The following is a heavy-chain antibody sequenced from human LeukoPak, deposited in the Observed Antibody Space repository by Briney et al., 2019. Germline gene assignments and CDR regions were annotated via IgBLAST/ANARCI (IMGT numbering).Heavy chain of an antibody. CDR2: ISGSGGST. CDR1: GFIFDDYG. Sequence: GGSLRLSCAASGFIFDDYGMSWVRQAPGKGLEWVSAISGSGGSTYYADSVKGRFTISRDNSKNTLYLQMNSLRAEDTAVYYCAKAGAVVVVAAKYFDYWGQGTLVTVSS. CDR3: AKAGAVVVVAAKYFDY. J-gene: IGHJ4*02. V-gene: IGHV3-23*01. D-gene: IGHD2-15*01.